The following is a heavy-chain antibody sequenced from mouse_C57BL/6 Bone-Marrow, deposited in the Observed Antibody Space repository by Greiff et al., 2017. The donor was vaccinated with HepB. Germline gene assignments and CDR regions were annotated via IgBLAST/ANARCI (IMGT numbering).Heavy chain of an antibody. V-gene: IGHV1-7*01. CDR1: GYTFTSYW. CDR3: AREGNHYYGSSYDYAMDY. D-gene: IGHD1-1*01. CDR2: INPSSGYT. Sequence: VQLQQSGAELAKPGASVKLSCKASGYTFTSYWMHWVKQRPGQGLEWIGYINPSSGYTKYNQKFKDKATLTADKSSSKAYMQLSSLTYEDSAVYYCAREGNHYYGSSYDYAMDYWGQGTSVTVSS. J-gene: IGHJ4*01.